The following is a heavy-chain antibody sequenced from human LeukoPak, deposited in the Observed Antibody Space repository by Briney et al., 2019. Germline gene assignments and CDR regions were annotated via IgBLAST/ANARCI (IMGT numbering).Heavy chain of an antibody. CDR2: VRTKGNGYAT. CDR1: GFTFSGSA. Sequence: GGSLRLSCSASGFTFSGSAIHWVRQAPGKGLEWVGRVRTKGNGYATQYAAPVKGRFTISRDDSKNTAYLQMNSLKTEDTAVYFCSSYDNSGYYYRNYWGQGTPVPVSS. V-gene: IGHV3-73*01. J-gene: IGHJ4*02. CDR3: SSYDNSGYYYRNY. D-gene: IGHD3-22*01.